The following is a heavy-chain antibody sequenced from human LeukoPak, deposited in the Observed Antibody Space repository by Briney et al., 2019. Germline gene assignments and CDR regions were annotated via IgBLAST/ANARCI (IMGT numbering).Heavy chain of an antibody. V-gene: IGHV4-59*08. J-gene: IGHJ4*02. CDR2: IYYSGDT. Sequence: SETLSLTCTVSGGSISSYYWGWIRQPPGKGLEWIGYIYYSGDTNYNPSLKSRVTISVDTSKNQFSLKLSSVTAADTAVYYCARSYYYGSGSFPPDFDYWGQGTLVTVSA. CDR1: GGSISSYY. CDR3: ARSYYYGSGSFPPDFDY. D-gene: IGHD3-10*01.